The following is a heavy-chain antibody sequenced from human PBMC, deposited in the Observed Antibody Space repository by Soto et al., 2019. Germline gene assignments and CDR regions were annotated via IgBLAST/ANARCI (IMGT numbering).Heavy chain of an antibody. CDR3: VQSNDYGDSWAFDI. D-gene: IGHD4-17*01. J-gene: IGHJ3*02. Sequence: EVQLVESGGGLVKPGGSLRLSCAASGFTFSSYSMNWVRQAPGKGLEWVSSISSSSSYIYYADSVKGRFTISRDNAKNSLYLQMNSLRAEDTAVYYCVQSNDYGDSWAFDIWGQGTMVTVSS. CDR1: GFTFSSYS. V-gene: IGHV3-21*01. CDR2: ISSSSSYI.